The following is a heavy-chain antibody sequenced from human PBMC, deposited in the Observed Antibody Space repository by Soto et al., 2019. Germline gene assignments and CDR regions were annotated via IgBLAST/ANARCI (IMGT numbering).Heavy chain of an antibody. D-gene: IGHD3-16*01. J-gene: IGHJ6*03. CDR1: GATFSSSA. Sequence: GASVKVSCKASGATFSSSAISWVRQAPGQGLEWMGGIIPIFGTANYAQKFQGRVTITADKSTSTAYMELSSLRSEDTAVYYCATGPLIISIYYYYYRSMVVWYKGPMLTVS. V-gene: IGHV1-69*06. CDR2: IIPIFGTA. CDR3: ATGPLIISIYYYYYRSMVV.